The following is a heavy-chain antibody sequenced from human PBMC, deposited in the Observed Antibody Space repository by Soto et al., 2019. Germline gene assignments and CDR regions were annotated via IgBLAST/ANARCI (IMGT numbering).Heavy chain of an antibody. Sequence: EVQLVESGGGLVRPGGSLRLSCAASGFTFSSYSMNWVRQAPGKGLEWVSYISSSSSTIYYADSVKGRFTISRDNAKNSLYLQMNSLRDEDTAVYYCARDLPYDSSGGLDYWGQGTLVTVSS. J-gene: IGHJ4*02. CDR1: GFTFSSYS. D-gene: IGHD3-22*01. CDR2: ISSSSSTI. V-gene: IGHV3-48*02. CDR3: ARDLPYDSSGGLDY.